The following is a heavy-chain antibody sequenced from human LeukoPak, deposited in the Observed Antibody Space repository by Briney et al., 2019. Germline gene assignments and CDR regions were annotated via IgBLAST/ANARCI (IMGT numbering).Heavy chain of an antibody. Sequence: PGGSLRLSCAASGFTFGSYGMHWVRQAPAQGLEWVAVISYDGSNKYYADSVKGRFTISRDNSKNTLYLQMNSLRAEDTAVYYCAKGRYSSGWALDYWGQGTLVTVSS. CDR1: GFTFGSYG. CDR2: ISYDGSNK. D-gene: IGHD6-19*01. V-gene: IGHV3-30*18. CDR3: AKGRYSSGWALDY. J-gene: IGHJ4*02.